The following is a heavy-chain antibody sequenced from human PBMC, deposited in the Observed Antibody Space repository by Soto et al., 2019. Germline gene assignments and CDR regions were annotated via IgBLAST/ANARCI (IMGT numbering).Heavy chain of an antibody. J-gene: IGHJ5*02. D-gene: IGHD6-13*01. V-gene: IGHV4-4*07. Sequence: LSLTCTVPGGSISSYYWSWIRQPAGKGLGWSGRIYTSGSTNYNPSLKSRVTMSVDTSKNQFSLKLSSVTAADTAVYYCARARADHGGRWYRGWWFDPWGQGTLVTVSS. CDR2: IYTSGST. CDR3: ARARADHGGRWYRGWWFDP. CDR1: GGSISSYY.